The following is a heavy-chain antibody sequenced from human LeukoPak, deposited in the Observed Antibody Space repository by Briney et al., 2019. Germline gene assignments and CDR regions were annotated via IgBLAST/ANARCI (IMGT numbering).Heavy chain of an antibody. CDR3: ARGYYDILTGYYPSDYYGMDV. D-gene: IGHD3-9*01. CDR1: GFTFSSYS. CDR2: ISSSSSYI. Sequence: GGSLRLSCAASGFTFSSYSMNWVRQAPGKGLEWVSSISSSSSYIYYADSVKGRFTISRDNAKNSLYLQMNSLRAEDTAVYYCARGYYDILTGYYPSDYYGMDVWGQGTTVTVSS. J-gene: IGHJ6*02. V-gene: IGHV3-21*01.